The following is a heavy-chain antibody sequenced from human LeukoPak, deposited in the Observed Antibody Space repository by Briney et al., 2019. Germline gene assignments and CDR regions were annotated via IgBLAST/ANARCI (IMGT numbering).Heavy chain of an antibody. D-gene: IGHD1-26*01. Sequence: GESLKISCKGSGYSFSTHWIGWVRQMPGKGLEWMGIIYAGDFDTRYSPSFQGQVTISVDRSINTAYLQWRSLKASDTAMYYCARVQGSYLHRNFDYWGQGTLVTVSS. CDR1: GYSFSTHW. J-gene: IGHJ4*02. V-gene: IGHV5-51*01. CDR3: ARVQGSYLHRNFDY. CDR2: IYAGDFDT.